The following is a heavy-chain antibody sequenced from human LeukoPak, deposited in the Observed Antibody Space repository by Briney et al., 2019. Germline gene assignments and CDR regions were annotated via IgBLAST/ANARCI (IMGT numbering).Heavy chain of an antibody. CDR3: ARDVRSSGWSGDYYYYMDV. Sequence: SETLSLTCTVSGGSISSSVYYWGWIRQPPGKGLEWIGSIYYSGSTYYNPSLKSRVTISVDTSKNQFSLKLSSVTAADTAVYYCARDVRSSGWSGDYYYYMDVWGKGTTVTISS. CDR1: GGSISSSVYY. CDR2: IYYSGST. D-gene: IGHD6-19*01. J-gene: IGHJ6*03. V-gene: IGHV4-39*07.